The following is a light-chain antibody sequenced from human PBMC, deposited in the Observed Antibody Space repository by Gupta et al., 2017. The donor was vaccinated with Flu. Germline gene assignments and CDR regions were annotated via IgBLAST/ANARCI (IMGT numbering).Light chain of an antibody. CDR2: DTS. CDR1: RRVRSY. V-gene: IGKV3-11*02. CDR3: CQRCGYRPL. J-gene: IGKJ2*01. Sequence: PVAMSLSPRERTAHVCWATRRVRSYKASYYQKPGRAPRLLLFDTSYTATAIPPTFSSSGCSRAFTLTIISRVPADFAVYYCCQRCGYRPLFGQGTKMEIK.